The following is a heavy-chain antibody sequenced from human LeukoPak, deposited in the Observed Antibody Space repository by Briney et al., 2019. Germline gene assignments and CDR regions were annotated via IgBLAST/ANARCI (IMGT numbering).Heavy chain of an antibody. CDR3: ATQTGEYCSSTSCLMARGVPSSPNWFDP. D-gene: IGHD2-2*01. J-gene: IGHJ5*02. V-gene: IGHV4-39*07. CDR1: GGSISSSSYY. CDR2: IYYSGST. Sequence: SETLSLTCTVSGGSISSSSYYWGWIRQPPGKGLEWIGSIYYSGSTYYNPSLKSRVTISVDTSKNQFSLKLSSVTAADTAVYYCATQTGEYCSSTSCLMARGVPSSPNWFDPWGQGTLVTVSS.